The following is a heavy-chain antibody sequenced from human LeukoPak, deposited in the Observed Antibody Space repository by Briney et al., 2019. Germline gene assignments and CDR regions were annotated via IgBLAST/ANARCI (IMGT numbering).Heavy chain of an antibody. V-gene: IGHV4-59*12. CDR2: IFYSGST. CDR1: GGSISSYY. CDR3: AKPNGYGLVDT. J-gene: IGHJ3*01. D-gene: IGHD3-10*01. Sequence: SETPSLTCTVSGGSISSYYWSWIRQPPGKGLEWIGNIFYSGSTYYSPSLKSRVTISLDTSRNQFSLKLNSVTAADTAVYYCAKPNGYGLVDTWAKGTMVTVSP.